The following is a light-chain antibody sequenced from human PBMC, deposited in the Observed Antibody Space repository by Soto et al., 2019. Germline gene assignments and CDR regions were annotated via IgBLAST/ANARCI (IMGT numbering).Light chain of an antibody. CDR2: GAS. Sequence: EIVLTQSPGTLSLSPGERATLSCRASQSVSSSYLAWYQQKPGQAPRLLIYGASSRATGIPERFSGSGSGKDIPLTIRRLEDEDFAEYYCKQYGSSPPYTFGQVTKLEIK. CDR3: KQYGSSPPYT. CDR1: QSVSSSY. J-gene: IGKJ2*01. V-gene: IGKV3-20*01.